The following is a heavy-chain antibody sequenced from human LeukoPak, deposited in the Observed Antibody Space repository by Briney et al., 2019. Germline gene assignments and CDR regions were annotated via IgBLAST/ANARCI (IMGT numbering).Heavy chain of an antibody. V-gene: IGHV3-23*01. CDR2: ISGSGDST. Sequence: GGDQRLSCAAYGLTFSIYAMSWVRQAPGKGLEWVSAISGSGDSTHYAHSGKGRFTIPRDNHKNTLYLQMNSLRAYDTAVYYCAKENDLWSGYWHSAPDYWGQGTLVTVSS. J-gene: IGHJ4*02. CDR1: GLTFSIYA. D-gene: IGHD3-3*01. CDR3: AKENDLWSGYWHSAPDY.